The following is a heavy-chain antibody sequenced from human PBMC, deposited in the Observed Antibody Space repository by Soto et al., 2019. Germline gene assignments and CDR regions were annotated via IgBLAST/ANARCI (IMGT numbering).Heavy chain of an antibody. CDR2: ISSTTNYI. Sequence: GGSLRLSCAASGFTFTRYSMNWVRQAPGEGLEWVSSISSTTNYIYYGDSMKGRFTISRDNAKNSLYLEMNSLRAEDTAVYYCARESEDLTSNFDYWGQGALVTVSS. J-gene: IGHJ4*02. V-gene: IGHV3-21*06. CDR1: GFTFTRYS. CDR3: ARESEDLTSNFDY.